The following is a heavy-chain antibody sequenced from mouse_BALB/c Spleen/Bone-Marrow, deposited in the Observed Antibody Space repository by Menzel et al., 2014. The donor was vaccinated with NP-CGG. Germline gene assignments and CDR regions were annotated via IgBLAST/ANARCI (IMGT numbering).Heavy chain of an antibody. J-gene: IGHJ1*01. V-gene: IGHV1-54*01. CDR3: ARDWDWYFDV. Sequence: VKLMESGAELVRPGTSVKVSCKASGYALSNYLIEWVKQRPGQGLEWIGVIHPGSGGTNYNEKFKGKATLTADKSSSTAYMQLSSLTSDDSAVYFCARDWDWYFDVWGAGTTVTVSS. CDR1: GYALSNYL. D-gene: IGHD4-1*01. CDR2: IHPGSGGT.